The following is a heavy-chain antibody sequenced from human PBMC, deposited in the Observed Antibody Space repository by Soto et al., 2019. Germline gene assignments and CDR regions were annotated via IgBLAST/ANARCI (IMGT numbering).Heavy chain of an antibody. CDR3: AREGELELRDSNWFDP. CDR1: GDSVSSNSAA. CDR2: TYYRSKWYN. Sequence: QVQLQQSGPGLVKPSQTLSLTCAISGDSVSSNSAAWNWIRQSPSRGLEWLGRTYYRSKWYNDYAVSVKSRITINPDTSKNQFSLQLNSVTPEDTTVYYCAREGELELRDSNWFDPWGQGTLVTVSS. J-gene: IGHJ5*02. D-gene: IGHD1-7*01. V-gene: IGHV6-1*01.